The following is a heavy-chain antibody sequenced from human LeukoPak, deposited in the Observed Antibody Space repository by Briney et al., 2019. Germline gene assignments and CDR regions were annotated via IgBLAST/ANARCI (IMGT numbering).Heavy chain of an antibody. Sequence: SQTLSLTCAVSGGSISSGGYSWGWIRQPPGKGLEWIGSIYYNGITYYNPSLKSRVTMSVDTSNNQFSLKLSSVTAADTAIYYCASQYDSSGYLVGFDYWGQGTLVTVSS. CDR1: GGSISSGGYS. V-gene: IGHV4-30-2*03. D-gene: IGHD3-22*01. CDR2: IYYNGIT. J-gene: IGHJ4*02. CDR3: ASQYDSSGYLVGFDY.